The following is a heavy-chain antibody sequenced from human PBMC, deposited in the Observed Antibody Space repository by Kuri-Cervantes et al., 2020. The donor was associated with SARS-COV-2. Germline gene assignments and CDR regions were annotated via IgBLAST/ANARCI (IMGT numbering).Heavy chain of an antibody. J-gene: IGHJ5*02. CDR1: GFTFSSYA. Sequence: GGSLRLSCAASGFTFSSYAVHWVRQAPGKGLEWVAVISYDGSNKYYADSVKGRFTISRDNSKNTLYLQMNSLRAEDTAVYYCARDVVHDFWSGYENWFDPWGQGTLVTVSS. V-gene: IGHV3-30*04. CDR3: ARDVVHDFWSGYENWFDP. CDR2: ISYDGSNK. D-gene: IGHD3-3*01.